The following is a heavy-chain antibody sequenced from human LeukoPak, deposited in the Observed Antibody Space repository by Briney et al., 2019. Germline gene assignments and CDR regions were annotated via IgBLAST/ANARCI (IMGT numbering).Heavy chain of an antibody. D-gene: IGHD2-15*01. Sequence: SETLSLTCTVFGGSIGDSGYYWGWIRQPPGKGLEWIASVYYSGSTFYNPSLKSRVTISVDTSKNQFSLKLNSVTAADTAVYYCARSYCSGGSCYAQHWGQGTLVTVSS. J-gene: IGHJ4*02. V-gene: IGHV4-39*01. CDR2: VYYSGST. CDR3: ARSYCSGGSCYAQH. CDR1: GGSIGDSGYY.